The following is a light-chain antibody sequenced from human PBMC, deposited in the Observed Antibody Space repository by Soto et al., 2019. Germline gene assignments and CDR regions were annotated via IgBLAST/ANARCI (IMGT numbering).Light chain of an antibody. CDR1: SNDVGGYKY. CDR3: SSYTGSSTYV. V-gene: IGLV2-14*01. CDR2: EVS. Sequence: QSVLTQPASVSGSPGQSITISCTGTSNDVGGYKYVSWYQQHPGKAPKLMIYEVSNRPSGVSNRFSGSKSGNTASLTISGLQAEDEADYYCSSYTGSSTYVFGNGTKVTVL. J-gene: IGLJ1*01.